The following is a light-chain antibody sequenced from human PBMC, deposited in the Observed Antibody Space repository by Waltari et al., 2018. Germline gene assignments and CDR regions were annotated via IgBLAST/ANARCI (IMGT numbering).Light chain of an antibody. J-gene: IGKJ1*01. CDR2: DAS. CDR1: QNINTD. Sequence: EVVLTQPTDTLSLSPGERATIPCRASQNINTDLGWYQQRPGQAPRLLIFDASNRAAGIPVRFSGRGSGTDFTLIISTLEPEDSAVYYCQQRYSWPRTFGQGTKVEIK. CDR3: QQRYSWPRT. V-gene: IGKV3-11*01.